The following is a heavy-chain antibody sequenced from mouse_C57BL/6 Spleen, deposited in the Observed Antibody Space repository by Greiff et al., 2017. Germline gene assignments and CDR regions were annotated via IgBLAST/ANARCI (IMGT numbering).Heavy chain of an antibody. CDR2: INPGSGGT. D-gene: IGHD2-4*01. J-gene: IGHJ3*01. CDR1: GYAFTNYL. CDR3: ARDDSWFAY. Sequence: VQLQQSGAELVRPGTSVKVSCKASGYAFTNYLIEWVKQRPGQGLEWIGAINPGSGGTNYNEKFKGKATLTADKSSSTAYMQLSSLTSEDSAVYFCARDDSWFAYWGQGTLVTVSA. V-gene: IGHV1-54*01.